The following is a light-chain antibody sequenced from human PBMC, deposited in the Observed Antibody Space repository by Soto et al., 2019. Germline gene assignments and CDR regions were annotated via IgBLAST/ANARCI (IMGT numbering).Light chain of an antibody. CDR3: QQYKNWPPLT. Sequence: EIVLTQSPGTLSLSPGERATLSCRASQSVSSSSYLAWYQQKPGQAPRLLIYGASSRATGIPDRFSGSGSATDFTLTISSLQSEDFAVYYCQQYKNWPPLTFGGGTKVEIK. CDR2: GAS. V-gene: IGKV3-20*01. CDR1: QSVSSSSY. J-gene: IGKJ4*01.